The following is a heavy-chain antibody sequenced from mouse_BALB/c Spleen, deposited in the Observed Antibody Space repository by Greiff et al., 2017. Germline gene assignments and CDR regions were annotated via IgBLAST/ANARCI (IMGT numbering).Heavy chain of an antibody. Sequence: EVMLVESGGGLVQPGGSRKLSCAASGFTFSSFGMHWVRQAPEKGLEWVAYISSGSRTIYYADTVKGRFTISRDNPKNTLFLQMTSLRSEDTAMYYCARVSGRGAWFAYWGQGTLVTVSA. V-gene: IGHV5-17*02. CDR2: ISSGSRTI. D-gene: IGHD3-1*01. J-gene: IGHJ3*01. CDR3: ARVSGRGAWFAY. CDR1: GFTFSSFG.